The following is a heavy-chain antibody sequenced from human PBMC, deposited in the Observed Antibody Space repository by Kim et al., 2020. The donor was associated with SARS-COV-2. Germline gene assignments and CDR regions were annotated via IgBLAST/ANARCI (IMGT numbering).Heavy chain of an antibody. CDR3: AKERSTKVGELSLDY. D-gene: IGHD3-10*01. CDR2: ISWDGGST. V-gene: IGHV3-43D*03. J-gene: IGHJ4*02. Sequence: VGSLRLSCAASGFTFDDYAMHWVRQAPGKGLEWVSLISWDGGSTYYADSVKGRFTISRDNSKNSLYLQMNSLRAEDTALYYCAKERSTKVGELSLDYWGQGTLVTVSS. CDR1: GFTFDDYA.